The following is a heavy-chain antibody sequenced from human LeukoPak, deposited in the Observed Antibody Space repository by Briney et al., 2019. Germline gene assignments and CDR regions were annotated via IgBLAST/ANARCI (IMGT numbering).Heavy chain of an antibody. CDR1: GYTFTGYY. CDR2: INPNSGGT. CDR3: ARAWGYYYDSSGYYSRYYFDC. D-gene: IGHD3-22*01. Sequence: ASVKVSCKASGYTFTGYYMHWVRQAPGQGLERMGWINPNSGGTNYAQKFQGRVTMTRDTSISTAYMELSRLRADGTAVYYCARAWGYYYDSSGYYSRYYFDCWGQGTLGTVSS. V-gene: IGHV1-2*02. J-gene: IGHJ4*02.